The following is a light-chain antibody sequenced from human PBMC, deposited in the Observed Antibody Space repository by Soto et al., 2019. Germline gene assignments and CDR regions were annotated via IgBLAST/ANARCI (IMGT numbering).Light chain of an antibody. Sequence: QSVLTQPASVSGSLLQSITISCSGTSSDVGAYNYVSWYQQYPGKAPKLMIYHVTDRPSGVSNRFSGSKSGNTASLTISGLQAEDEADYYCCSYKTSNTFVFGTGTKVTVL. CDR3: CSYKTSNTFV. J-gene: IGLJ1*01. CDR2: HVT. V-gene: IGLV2-14*01. CDR1: SSDVGAYNY.